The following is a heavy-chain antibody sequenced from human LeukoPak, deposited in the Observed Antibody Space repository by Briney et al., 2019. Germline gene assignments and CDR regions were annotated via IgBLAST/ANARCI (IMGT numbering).Heavy chain of an antibody. CDR2: INSDGSST. V-gene: IGHV3-74*03. Sequence: PVRSLRLSCAASGFAFSSDWMHWVREAPGKGLVWVSGINSDGSSTTYADSVKGRFTISRDNAKNTPYLQMNSLRAEDTALYYCASRWWYFDLWGRGTLVTVSS. CDR1: GFAFSSDW. CDR3: ASRWWYFDL. D-gene: IGHD6-13*01. J-gene: IGHJ2*01.